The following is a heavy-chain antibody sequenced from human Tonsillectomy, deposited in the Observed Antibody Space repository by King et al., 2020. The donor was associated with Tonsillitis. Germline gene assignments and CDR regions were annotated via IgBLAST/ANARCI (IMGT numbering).Heavy chain of an antibody. V-gene: IGHV3-23*04. CDR3: AKRDYYDSSGSDYFDY. J-gene: IGHJ4*02. Sequence: VQLVESGGGLVQPGGSLRLSCAASGFTFSSYAMSWVRQAPGKGLEWVSVISGSGTSTYYADSVKGRFTISRDNSKNTLYLQMNSLRAEDTALYYCAKRDYYDSSGSDYFDYWGQGTLVTVS. CDR1: GFTFSSYA. CDR2: ISGSGTST. D-gene: IGHD3-22*01.